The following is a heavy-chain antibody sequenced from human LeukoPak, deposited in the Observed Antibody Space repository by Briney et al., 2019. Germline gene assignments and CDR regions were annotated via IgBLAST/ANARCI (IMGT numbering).Heavy chain of an antibody. CDR1: GFTFSSSA. D-gene: IGHD3-22*01. J-gene: IGHJ4*02. CDR3: ARAAYDSNGFTANHDS. V-gene: IGHV3-23*01. CDR2: ISNNGGYT. Sequence: PGGSLRHSCAASGFTFSSSAMSWVRQAPGKGLEWVSAISNNGGYTYYADSVKGRFTVSRDNSKNTLHLQMNNLRAEDTAVYYCARAAYDSNGFTANHDSWGQGTLVTVSS.